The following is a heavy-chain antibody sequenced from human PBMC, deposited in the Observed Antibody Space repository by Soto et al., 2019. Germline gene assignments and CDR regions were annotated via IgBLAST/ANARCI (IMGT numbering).Heavy chain of an antibody. CDR2: IYYSGST. D-gene: IGHD5-12*01. V-gene: IGHV4-39*01. CDR3: ARHRASNWLDP. J-gene: IGHJ5*02. CDR1: GGSISSSSYY. Sequence: SEALSLTCIVSGGSISSSSYYWGWIRQPPGKGLEWIGSIYYSGSTYYNPSLKSRVTISVDTSKNQFSLKLSSVTAAGTAVFYCARHRASNWLDPGGQGPLVKVSS.